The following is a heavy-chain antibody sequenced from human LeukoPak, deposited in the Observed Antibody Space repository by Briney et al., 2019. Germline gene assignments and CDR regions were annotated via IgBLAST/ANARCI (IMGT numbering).Heavy chain of an antibody. D-gene: IGHD4-23*01. CDR1: GGTFSSYA. J-gene: IGHJ4*02. V-gene: IGHV1-69*05. Sequence: SVKVSCKASGGTFSSYAISWVREAPGQGLEWMGGIIPIFGTANYAQKFQGRVTITTDESTSTAYMELSSLRSEDTAVYYCARDTGYGGNSWGQGTLVTVSS. CDR3: ARDTGYGGNS. CDR2: IIPIFGTA.